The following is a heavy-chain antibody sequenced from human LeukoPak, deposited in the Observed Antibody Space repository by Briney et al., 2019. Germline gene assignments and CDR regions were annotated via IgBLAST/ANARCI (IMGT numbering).Heavy chain of an antibody. V-gene: IGHV1-18*01. CDR1: GYAFKKYA. J-gene: IGHJ4*02. CDR3: TRDPSNTSGWYIYFDY. D-gene: IGHD6-19*01. CDR2: ISTYNGDT. Sequence: ASVKVSCKASGYAFKKYAISWVRQAPGQGLEWMGWISTYNGDTNYAQNFKGRVTMTTDASTSTAYMELRSLRSDDTAVYYCTRDPSNTSGWYIYFDYWGRGALVTVSS.